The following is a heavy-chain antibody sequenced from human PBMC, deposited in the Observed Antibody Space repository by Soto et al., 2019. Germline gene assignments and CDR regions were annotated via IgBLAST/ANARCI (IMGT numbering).Heavy chain of an antibody. CDR2: IIPIIGII. Sequence: QVQLVQSGAEVKKPGSSVKVSCKASGGTFSTYTITWVRQAPGQGLEWMGRIIPIIGIINYAQKFQGRVTIIAHKFTGTAYMELTGLRSDDTAVYYCAGDPDSHYNDSHASSYPWGQGTLVTVSS. V-gene: IGHV1-69*08. CDR1: GGTFSTYT. J-gene: IGHJ5*02. D-gene: IGHD4-4*01. CDR3: AGDPDSHYNDSHASSYP.